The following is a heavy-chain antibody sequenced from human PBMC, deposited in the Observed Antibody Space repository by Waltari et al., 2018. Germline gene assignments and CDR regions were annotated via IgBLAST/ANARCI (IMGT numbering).Heavy chain of an antibody. D-gene: IGHD6-6*01. J-gene: IGHJ4*02. CDR1: GITFDDYA. V-gene: IGHV3-43D*03. Sequence: EVQLVESGGVVVQPGGSLRLHCAASGITFDDYATPLVRHAPGKCLEWVSLISWDGGSTDYADSVKGRFTISRDNSKNSLYLQMNSLRAEDTALYYCAKTPQRRIAALSYFDYWGQGTLVTVSS. CDR3: AKTPQRRIAALSYFDY. CDR2: ISWDGGST.